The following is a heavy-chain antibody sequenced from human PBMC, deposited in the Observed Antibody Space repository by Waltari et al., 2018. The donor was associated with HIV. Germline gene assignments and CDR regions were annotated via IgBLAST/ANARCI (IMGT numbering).Heavy chain of an antibody. V-gene: IGHV3-23*01. CDR2: IRGGGET. CDR3: VKDSGRAADVFDL. J-gene: IGHJ3*01. Sequence: QLLESGGGLVEPGGSLCLSCAASGFIFTDFAMDWVRQAPGKGVEWVSAIRGGGETFYADSVKGRFTISRDNSKNTLYLQMNSLRADDAAVYYCVKDSGRAADVFDLWGQGTMVTVSS. CDR1: GFIFTDFA. D-gene: IGHD3-10*01.